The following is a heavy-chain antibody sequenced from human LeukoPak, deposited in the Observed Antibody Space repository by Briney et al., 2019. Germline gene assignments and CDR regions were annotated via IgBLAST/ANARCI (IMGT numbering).Heavy chain of an antibody. CDR2: LSAGGGST. V-gene: IGHV3-23*01. J-gene: IGHJ5*02. CDR1: GFTLSSYA. CDR3: ARDEYGDYGCDR. D-gene: IGHD4-17*01. Sequence: GGSLRLSCAASGFTLSSYALSWVRQAPGKGLDWVSALSAGGGSTYYADSVKGRFTISRDNSKDTLYLQMNSLRAEDTAVYYCARDEYGDYGCDRWGQGTLVTVSS.